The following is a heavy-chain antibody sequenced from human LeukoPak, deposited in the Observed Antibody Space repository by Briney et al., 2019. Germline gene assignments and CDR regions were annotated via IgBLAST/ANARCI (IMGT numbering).Heavy chain of an antibody. CDR1: GGSITRGGYY. J-gene: IGHJ3*02. CDR2: IYYSGST. Sequence: PSETLSLTCTVSGGSITRGGYYWSWIRQPAGKGLEWIGYIYYSGSTNYNPSLKSRVTISVDTSKNQFSLKLSSVTAADTAVYYCARDRPGGTRPDGAFDIWGQGTMVTVSS. V-gene: IGHV4-61*10. CDR3: ARDRPGGTRPDGAFDI. D-gene: IGHD6-6*01.